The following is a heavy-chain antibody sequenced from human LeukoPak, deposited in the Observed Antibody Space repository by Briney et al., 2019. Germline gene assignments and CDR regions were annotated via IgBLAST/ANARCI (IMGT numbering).Heavy chain of an antibody. V-gene: IGHV1-69*05. Sequence: KISCKGSGYSFSNFWIGWVRQAPGQGLEWMGRISLIFGTTNYAQKFQGRLTITTDESTSTAYMELSSLRSEDTAVYYCARGDSSGYSDDVFDIWGQGTMVTVSS. J-gene: IGHJ3*02. CDR2: ISLIFGTT. D-gene: IGHD3-22*01. CDR1: GYSFSNFW. CDR3: ARGDSSGYSDDVFDI.